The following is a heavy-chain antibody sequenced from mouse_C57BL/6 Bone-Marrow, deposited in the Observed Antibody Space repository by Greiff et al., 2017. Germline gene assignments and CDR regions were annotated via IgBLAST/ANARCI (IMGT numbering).Heavy chain of an antibody. D-gene: IGHD2-3*01. CDR2: IYPRSGNT. CDR1: GYTFTSYG. CDR3: ARGLCFYDHYAMDY. V-gene: IGHV1-81*01. Sequence: QVQLQQSGAELARPGASVKLSCKASGYTFTSYGISWVKQRPGQGLEWIGEIYPRSGNTYYNEKFKGKATLTADKSSSTAYMELRSLTSEDSAVYFYARGLCFYDHYAMDYWGQVTSVTVSA. J-gene: IGHJ4*01.